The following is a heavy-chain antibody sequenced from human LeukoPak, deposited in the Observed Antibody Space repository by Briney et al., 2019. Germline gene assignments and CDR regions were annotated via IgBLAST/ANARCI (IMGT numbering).Heavy chain of an antibody. D-gene: IGHD3-22*01. CDR3: ARDHSSGYYLLSL. J-gene: IGHJ4*02. CDR1: GGTFISYA. V-gene: IGHV1-69*01. CDR2: IIPIFGTA. Sequence: GASVKVSCKASGGTFISYAISWVRQAPGQGLEWMGGIIPIFGTANYAQKFQGRVTITADESTSTAYMELSSLRSEDTAVYCCARDHSSGYYLLSLWGQGTLVTVSS.